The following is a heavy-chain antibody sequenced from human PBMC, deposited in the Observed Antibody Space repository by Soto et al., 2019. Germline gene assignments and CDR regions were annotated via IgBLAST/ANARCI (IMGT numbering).Heavy chain of an antibody. CDR3: ARSTVTSYYYSYMDV. D-gene: IGHD4-17*01. Sequence: GGSLRLSCAASGFTFSNYAMNWVRQAPGKGLEWVSTISDSGSTYYADSVKGRFTISRDNSKNTLYLQMNSLRAEDTAVYYCARSTVTSYYYSYMDVWGKGTTVTVSS. CDR2: ISDSGST. V-gene: IGHV3-23*01. J-gene: IGHJ6*03. CDR1: GFTFSNYA.